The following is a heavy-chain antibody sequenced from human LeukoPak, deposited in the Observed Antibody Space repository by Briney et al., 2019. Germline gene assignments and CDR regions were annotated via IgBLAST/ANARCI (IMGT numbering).Heavy chain of an antibody. V-gene: IGHV3-23*01. D-gene: IGHD2-15*01. Sequence: GGSLRLSCAASGFTFSSYAMSWVRQAPGKGLEWVSAISGSGGSTYYADSVKGRFTISRDNSKNTLYLQMNSLRAEDTAVYYCGGHCSGDSCHNIPPSDYWGQGTLVTVSS. J-gene: IGHJ4*02. CDR3: GGHCSGDSCHNIPPSDY. CDR2: ISGSGGST. CDR1: GFTFSSYA.